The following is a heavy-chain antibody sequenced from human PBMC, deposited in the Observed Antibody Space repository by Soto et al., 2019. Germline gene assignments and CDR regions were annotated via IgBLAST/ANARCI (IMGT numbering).Heavy chain of an antibody. V-gene: IGHV2-70*04. D-gene: IGHD3-16*01. CDR3: ARDVNGMDV. Sequence: GSGPTLVNPTPPLTLTCTFSGFSLSTSGMRVSWIRQPPGKALEWLARIDWDDDKFYSTSLKTRLTISKDTSKNQVVLTMNNMDPVDTATYYCARDVNGMDVWGQGTTVTVSS. CDR2: IDWDDDK. J-gene: IGHJ6*02. CDR1: GFSLSTSGMR.